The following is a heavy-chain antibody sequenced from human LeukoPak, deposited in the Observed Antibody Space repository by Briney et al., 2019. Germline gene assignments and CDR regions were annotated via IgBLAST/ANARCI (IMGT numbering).Heavy chain of an antibody. CDR2: IYHSGST. D-gene: IGHD6-13*01. Sequence: SETLSLTCAVSGGSISSGGYSWSWIRQPPEKGLEWIGYIYHSGSTYYNPSLKSRVTISVDRSKNQFSLKLSSVTAADTAVYYCARVFQQLVLEWGQGTLVTVSS. J-gene: IGHJ4*02. V-gene: IGHV4-30-2*01. CDR3: ARVFQQLVLE. CDR1: GGSISSGGYS.